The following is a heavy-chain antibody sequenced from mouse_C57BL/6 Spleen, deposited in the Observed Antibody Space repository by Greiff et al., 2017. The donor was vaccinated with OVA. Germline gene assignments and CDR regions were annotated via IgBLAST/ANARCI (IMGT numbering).Heavy chain of an antibody. Sequence: VQLQQSGPELVKPGASVKISCKASGYTFTDYYMNWVKQSHGKSLEWIGDINPNNGGTSYNQKFKGKATLTVDKSSSTAYMELRSLTSEDSAVYYCAREGGLYDYVDFDYWGQGTTLTVSS. J-gene: IGHJ2*01. CDR3: AREGGLYDYVDFDY. CDR2: INPNNGGT. D-gene: IGHD2-4*01. V-gene: IGHV1-26*01. CDR1: GYTFTDYY.